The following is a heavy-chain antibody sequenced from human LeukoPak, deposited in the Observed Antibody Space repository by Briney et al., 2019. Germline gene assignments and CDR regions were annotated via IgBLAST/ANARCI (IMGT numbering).Heavy chain of an antibody. J-gene: IGHJ4*02. V-gene: IGHV4-59*12. CDR3: ARKIRGDYNRFDY. D-gene: IGHD4-17*01. CDR1: GGSISSYY. Sequence: SETLSLTCTVSGGSISSYYWSWIRQPPGKGLEWIGEMYHSGSTNYNPSLKTRVTISLDKSNNQFSLKLSSVTAADTAVYYCARKIRGDYNRFDYWGQGTLVTVSS. CDR2: MYHSGST.